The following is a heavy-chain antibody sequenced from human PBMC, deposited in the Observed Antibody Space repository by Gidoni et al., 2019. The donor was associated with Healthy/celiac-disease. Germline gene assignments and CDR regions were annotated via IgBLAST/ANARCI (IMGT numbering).Heavy chain of an antibody. CDR3: ASVYYYDSSGYGMDV. J-gene: IGHJ6*02. V-gene: IGHV3-30-3*01. Sequence: QVQLVASGGGVVQPGRSLRLSCAASGFTFSSYARHWVLQAPGKGLEWVAVISYDGSNKYYAAAVKGRFTISRDNSKNTLYLQMNSLRAEDTAVYYCASVYYYDSSGYGMDVWGQGTTVTVSS. CDR1: GFTFSSYA. D-gene: IGHD3-22*01. CDR2: ISYDGSNK.